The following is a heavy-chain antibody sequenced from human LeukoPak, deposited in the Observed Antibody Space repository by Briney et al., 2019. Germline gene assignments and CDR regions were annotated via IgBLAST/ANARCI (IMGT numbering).Heavy chain of an antibody. D-gene: IGHD6-6*01. V-gene: IGHV4-39*01. CDR3: ARRGVAARTAIDY. Sequence: SETLSPTCTVSGGSISSSSYYWGWIRQPPGKGLEWIGSIYYSGSTYYNPSLKSRVTISVDTSKTQSSLKLSSVTAADTAVYYCARRGVAARTAIDYWGQGTLVTVSS. CDR1: GGSISSSSYY. CDR2: IYYSGST. J-gene: IGHJ4*02.